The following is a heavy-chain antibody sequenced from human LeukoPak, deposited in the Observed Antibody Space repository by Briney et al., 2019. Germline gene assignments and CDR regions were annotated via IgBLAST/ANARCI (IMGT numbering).Heavy chain of an antibody. CDR1: GFTLSTSW. CDR3: ARGGLTAGFDY. CDR2: INRDGSQI. V-gene: IGHV3-7*01. J-gene: IGHJ4*02. Sequence: GGSLRLSCAASGFTLSTSWMTWVRQAPGKGLEWVTNINRDGSQIDYMDSVKGRFTISRDSANSALYLQMNSLRGEDTAVYYCARGGLTAGFDYWGQGTLVTVSS.